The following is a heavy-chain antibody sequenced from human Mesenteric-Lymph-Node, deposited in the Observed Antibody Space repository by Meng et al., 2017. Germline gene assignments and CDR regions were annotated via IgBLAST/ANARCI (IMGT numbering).Heavy chain of an antibody. D-gene: IGHD2-21*02. V-gene: IGHV3-23*01. Sequence: GESLKISCVVSGFTFNNYGMSWVRQAPGTGLEWVSSISGSSGSTYYADSVKGRFTISRDNSKNTLYLQMNSLRGEDTAVYYCARAVTAISKATFDMWGQGTMVTVSS. CDR2: ISGSSGST. J-gene: IGHJ3*02. CDR3: ARAVTAISKATFDM. CDR1: GFTFNNYG.